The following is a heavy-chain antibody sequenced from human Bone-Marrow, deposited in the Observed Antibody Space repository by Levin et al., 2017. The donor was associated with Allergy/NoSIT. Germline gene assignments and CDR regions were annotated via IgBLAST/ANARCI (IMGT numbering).Heavy chain of an antibody. D-gene: IGHD6-19*01. CDR1: GFTFSTYA. CDR2: IRGSGSRI. CDR3: GREEGGSGWYTVDY. Sequence: GESLKISCAASGFTFSTYAMDWVRQAPGKGLEWVTAIRGSGSRIYYAGSVKGRFTVSRDNSRNTLYLQMNNLRGEDTAIYYCGREEGGSGWYTVDYWGRGTLVTVSS. J-gene: IGHJ4*02. V-gene: IGHV3-23*01.